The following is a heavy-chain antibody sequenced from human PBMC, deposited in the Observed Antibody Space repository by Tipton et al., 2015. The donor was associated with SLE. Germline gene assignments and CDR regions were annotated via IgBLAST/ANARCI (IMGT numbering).Heavy chain of an antibody. CDR3: ARDTGLRAAFDI. CDR2: ISSSSSYI. Sequence: SLRLSCAASGFTFSSYSMNWVRQAPGKGLEWVSSISSSSSYIYYADSVKGRFTISRDNAKNSLYLQMNSLRAEDTAVYYCARDTGLRAAFDIWGQGTMVTVSS. V-gene: IGHV3-21*01. D-gene: IGHD4-17*01. CDR1: GFTFSSYS. J-gene: IGHJ3*02.